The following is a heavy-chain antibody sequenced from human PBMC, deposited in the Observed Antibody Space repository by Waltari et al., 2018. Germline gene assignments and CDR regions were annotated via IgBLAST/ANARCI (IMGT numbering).Heavy chain of an antibody. CDR2: IYTSGST. J-gene: IGHJ6*02. V-gene: IGHV4-61*02. Sequence: QVQLQESGPGLVKPSQTLSLTCTVSGGSISSGSYYWSWIRQPAGKGLEWIGRIYTSGSTNYNPSLKSRVTISVDTSKNQFSLKLSSVTAADTAVYYCARMGTTENYYYGMDVWGQGTTVTVSS. CDR3: ARMGTTENYYYGMDV. D-gene: IGHD1-1*01. CDR1: GGSISSGSYY.